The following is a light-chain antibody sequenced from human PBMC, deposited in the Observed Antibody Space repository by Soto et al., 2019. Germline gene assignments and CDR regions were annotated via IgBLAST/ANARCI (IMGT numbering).Light chain of an antibody. CDR1: RRDIGAYNY. Sequence: QSALTQPASVSGSPGQSITISCTGTRRDIGAYNYVSWFQQHPGKAPKCMIYDVYSRPSGVSHRFSGSKSANTASLTISWLQDEDEAVYYCTSYTTTHTLALGGGTKLTVL. CDR3: TSYTTTHTLA. V-gene: IGLV2-14*01. J-gene: IGLJ2*01. CDR2: DVY.